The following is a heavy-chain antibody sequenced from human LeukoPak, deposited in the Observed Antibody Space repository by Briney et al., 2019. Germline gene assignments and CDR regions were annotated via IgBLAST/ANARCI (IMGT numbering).Heavy chain of an antibody. V-gene: IGHV4-39*07. CDR3: AKSTYYYDTFVNAFDL. D-gene: IGHD3-22*01. CDR2: IYYGGST. Sequence: SETLSLTCTVSGGSVSSTHYWDWIRQPPGKGLEWIGSIYYGGSTYYNASLRSRVTTSVDTSKNQFSLKLSSVTAADTAVYYCAKSTYYYDTFVNAFDLWGQGTVVTVSS. J-gene: IGHJ3*01. CDR1: GGSVSSTHY.